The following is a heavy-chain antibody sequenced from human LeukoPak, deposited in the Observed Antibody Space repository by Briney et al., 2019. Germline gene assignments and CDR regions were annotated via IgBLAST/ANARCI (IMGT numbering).Heavy chain of an antibody. CDR2: ISYDGSHK. D-gene: IGHD3-10*01. J-gene: IGHJ6*02. CDR3: AKDDLGTGSHYYFYGMDV. CDR1: GFTFSGYG. V-gene: IGHV3-30*18. Sequence: GGSLRLSCEVSGFTFSGYGMHWVRQAPGKGLEWVAIISYDGSHKYYADSVKGRFTISRDNSKNTLYLQMSNLRAEDTAVYYCAKDDLGTGSHYYFYGMDVWGQGTTVTVS.